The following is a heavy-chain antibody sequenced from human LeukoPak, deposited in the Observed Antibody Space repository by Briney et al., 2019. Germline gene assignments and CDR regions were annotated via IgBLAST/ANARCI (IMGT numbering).Heavy chain of an antibody. J-gene: IGHJ6*03. CDR1: GFTFSSYS. CDR3: ARLNRPSSSSSYDYYYYYYMDV. V-gene: IGHV3-48*04. CDR2: ISSSSSTI. D-gene: IGHD6-6*01. Sequence: GGSLRLSCAASGFTFSSYSMNWVRQAPGKGLEWVSYISSSSSTIYYADSVKGRFTISRDNAKNSLYLQMNSLRAEDTAVYYCARLNRPSSSSSYDYYYYYYMDVWGKGTTVTVSS.